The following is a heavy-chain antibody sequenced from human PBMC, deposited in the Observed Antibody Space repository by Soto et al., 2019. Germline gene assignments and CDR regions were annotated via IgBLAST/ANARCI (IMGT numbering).Heavy chain of an antibody. J-gene: IGHJ3*02. V-gene: IGHV3-23*01. CDR1: GFTFSSYA. CDR2: ISGSGGST. Sequence: EVQLLESGGGLVQPGGSLRLSCAASGFTFSSYAMSWVRQAPGKGLEWVSAISGSGGSTYYADSVKGRFTISRDNSKNTLYLQMNSLRAEETAVNYRAKDRGGAAAEHDAFDIWGQGTMVTVSS. D-gene: IGHD6-13*01. CDR3: AKDRGGAAAEHDAFDI.